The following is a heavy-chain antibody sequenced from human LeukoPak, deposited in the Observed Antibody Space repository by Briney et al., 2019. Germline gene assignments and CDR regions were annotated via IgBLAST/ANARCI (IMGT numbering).Heavy chain of an antibody. CDR3: ARPTAVTLVDAFNI. J-gene: IGHJ3*02. D-gene: IGHD4-17*01. V-gene: IGHV3-7*04. CDR1: GFNFSNYW. CDR2: IKQDGTEK. Sequence: QPGGSLRLSCAAAGFNFSNYWMTWVRQAPGKGLEWVANIKQDGTEKYYVDSVKGRFTISRDNAKNSLYLQMNSLRDVDTAVYFCARPTAVTLVDAFNIWGLGTMATVSS.